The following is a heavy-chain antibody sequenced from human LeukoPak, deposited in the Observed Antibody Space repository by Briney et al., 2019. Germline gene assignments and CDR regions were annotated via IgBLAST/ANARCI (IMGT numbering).Heavy chain of an antibody. Sequence: PGGSLRLSCAASGFTFSSYAMHWVRQAPGKGLEWVAVISYDGSNKYYADSVKGRFTISRDNSKNTLYLQMNSLRAEDTAVYYCARDRSSSWGRYFDYWGQGTLVTVSS. V-gene: IGHV3-30*14. J-gene: IGHJ4*02. CDR2: ISYDGSNK. CDR1: GFTFSSYA. CDR3: ARDRSSSWGRYFDY. D-gene: IGHD6-13*01.